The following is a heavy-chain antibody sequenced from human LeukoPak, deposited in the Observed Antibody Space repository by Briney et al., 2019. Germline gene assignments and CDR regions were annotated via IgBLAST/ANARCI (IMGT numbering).Heavy chain of an antibody. Sequence: PSETLSLTCAVYGGSFSGYYWSWTRQPPGKGLEWIGEINHSGSTNYNPSLKSRVTISVDTSKNQFSLKLSSVTAADTAVYYCARVLPRTGGATRLRRPELNWFDPWGQGTLVTVSS. CDR3: ARVLPRTGGATRLRRPELNWFDP. D-gene: IGHD1-26*01. J-gene: IGHJ5*02. CDR2: INHSGST. CDR1: GGSFSGYY. V-gene: IGHV4-34*01.